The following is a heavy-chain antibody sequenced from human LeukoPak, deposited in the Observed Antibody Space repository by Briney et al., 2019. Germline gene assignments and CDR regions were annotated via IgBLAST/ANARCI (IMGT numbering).Heavy chain of an antibody. CDR3: ARGPRITIFGVVMANDAFDI. CDR2: IDPKSGGT. V-gene: IGHV1-2*02. D-gene: IGHD3-3*01. Sequence: ASVKVSCKASGYTFTDYFMNWVRQAPGQGLEWMGWIDPKSGGTVYAQKFQGRVTMTRDTSSSTAYMELSRLRFDDTVVYYCARGPRITIFGVVMANDAFDIWGQGTMVTVSS. J-gene: IGHJ3*02. CDR1: GYTFTDYF.